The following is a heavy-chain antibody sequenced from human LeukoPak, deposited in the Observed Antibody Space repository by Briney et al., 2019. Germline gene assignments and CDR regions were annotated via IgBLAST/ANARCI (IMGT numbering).Heavy chain of an antibody. CDR1: GFTFSSYA. V-gene: IGHV3-23*01. CDR2: ISGSGGSK. J-gene: IGHJ4*02. CDR3: ARDFDHGVNCPTSALRY. Sequence: GGSLRLSCAASGFTFSSYAMSWVRQAPGKGLEWVSAISGSGGSKYYAYSVKGRFTISRDNSKNTLYLQLYSQRAESTNVHYCARDFDHGVNCPTSALRYWGQGTLVTVSS. D-gene: IGHD4-17*01.